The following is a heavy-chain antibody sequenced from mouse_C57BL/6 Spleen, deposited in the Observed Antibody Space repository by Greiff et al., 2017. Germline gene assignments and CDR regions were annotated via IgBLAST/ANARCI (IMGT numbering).Heavy chain of an antibody. Sequence: EVQRVESGGGLVKPGGSLKLSCAASGFTFSDYGMHWVRQAPEKGLEWVAYISSGSSTIYYADTVKGRFTISRDNAKNTLFLQMTSLRSEDTAMYYCARMDDYGWYFDVWGTGTTVTVSS. V-gene: IGHV5-17*01. CDR1: GFTFSDYG. D-gene: IGHD2-4*01. CDR3: ARMDDYGWYFDV. CDR2: ISSGSSTI. J-gene: IGHJ1*03.